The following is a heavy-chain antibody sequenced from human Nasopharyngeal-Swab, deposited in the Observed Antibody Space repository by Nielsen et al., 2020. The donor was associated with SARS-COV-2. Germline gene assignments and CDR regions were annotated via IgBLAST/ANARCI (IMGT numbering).Heavy chain of an antibody. CDR1: GFTFSSYD. CDR3: AKDSSFDCSSTSCYSHFDY. D-gene: IGHD2-2*01. J-gene: IGHJ4*02. Sequence: GGSLRLSCAASGFTFSSYDRNWVRQAPGKGLEWVAVIWYDGSNKYYSDSVKGRFTISRDNSKNTLYLQMNSLRAEDTAVYYCAKDSSFDCSSTSCYSHFDYWGQGTLVTVSS. V-gene: IGHV3-30*02. CDR2: IWYDGSNK.